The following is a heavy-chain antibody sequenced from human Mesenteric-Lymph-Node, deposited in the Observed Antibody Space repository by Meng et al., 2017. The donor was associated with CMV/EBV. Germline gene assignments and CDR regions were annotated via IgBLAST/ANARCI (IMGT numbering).Heavy chain of an antibody. CDR3: AKDSAYSSGWYVDY. CDR1: GFTFSSYA. Sequence: ASGFTFSSYAISWVRQAPGKGLEWVSAISGSGGSTYYADSVKGRFTISRDNSKNTLYLQMNSLRAEDTAVYYCAKDSAYSSGWYVDYWGQGTLVTVSS. J-gene: IGHJ4*02. V-gene: IGHV3-23*01. CDR2: ISGSGGST. D-gene: IGHD6-19*01.